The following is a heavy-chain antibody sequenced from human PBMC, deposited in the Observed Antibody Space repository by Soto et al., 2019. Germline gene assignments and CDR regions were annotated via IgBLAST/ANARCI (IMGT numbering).Heavy chain of an antibody. CDR2: ISSSSSTI. Sequence: GGSLRLSCAASGFTFSSYSMNWVRQAPGKGLEWVSYISSSSSTIYYADSVKGRFTISRDNAKNSLYLQMNSLRDEDTAVYYCARDQQQLVPEHSRYYYYYYGMDVWGQGTTVTVSS. D-gene: IGHD6-6*01. CDR1: GFTFSSYS. J-gene: IGHJ6*02. V-gene: IGHV3-48*02. CDR3: ARDQQQLVPEHSRYYYYYYGMDV.